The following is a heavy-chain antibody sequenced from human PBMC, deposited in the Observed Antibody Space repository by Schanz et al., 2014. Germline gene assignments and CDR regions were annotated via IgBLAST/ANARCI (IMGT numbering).Heavy chain of an antibody. D-gene: IGHD3-10*01. Sequence: QVQLVQSGAEVKKPGASVKVSCKASGYTFTSYSMHWVRQAPGQGLEWMGIINLSGGSTNNAQKFQGRLTMTRDTSTSTVYTELSSLRSENTAVYYSARDGGEVVRGVIESVNHYYYGMDSWGQGTTVTVSS. CDR2: INLSGGST. J-gene: IGHJ6*02. V-gene: IGHV1-46*03. CDR1: GYTFTSYS. CDR3: ARDGGEVVRGVIESVNHYYYGMDS.